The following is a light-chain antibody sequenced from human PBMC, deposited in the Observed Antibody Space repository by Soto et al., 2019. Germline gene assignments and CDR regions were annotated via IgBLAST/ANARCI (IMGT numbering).Light chain of an antibody. CDR1: SSDIGGFNY. CDR2: DVS. CDR3: SSYTTISTRV. V-gene: IGLV2-14*03. Sequence: QSALTQPASVSGSPGQSITISCTGTSSDIGGFNYVSWYQQHPDKAPKLMIYDVSYRPSGVSHRFSGSKSGNTATPTISGLQAEDEADYYCSSYTTISTRVFGGGTKLTVL. J-gene: IGLJ2*01.